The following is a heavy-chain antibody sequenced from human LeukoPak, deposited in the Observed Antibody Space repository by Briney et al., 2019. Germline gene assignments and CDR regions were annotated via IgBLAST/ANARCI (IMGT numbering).Heavy chain of an antibody. V-gene: IGHV4-59*08. CDR2: IDYSGST. CDR1: GGSISSYY. J-gene: IGHJ4*02. D-gene: IGHD3-9*01. CDR3: ARRGDILTDYAFDY. Sequence: SETLSLTCTVSGGSISSYYWSWIRQPPGKGLKWIGYIDYSGSTNYNPSLKSRVTISVDTSKNQFSLRLNSVTAADTAVYYCARRGDILTDYAFDYWGQGTLVSVSS.